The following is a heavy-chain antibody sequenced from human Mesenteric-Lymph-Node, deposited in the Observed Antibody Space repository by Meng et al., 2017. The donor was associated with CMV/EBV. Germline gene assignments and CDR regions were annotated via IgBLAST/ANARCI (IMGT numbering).Heavy chain of an antibody. D-gene: IGHD3-9*01. CDR3: ARDGFYDILTGYYPDYYYYGMDV. Sequence: GESLKISCAASGFTFSSYSMNWVRQAPGKGLEWVSYISSSGSTIYYADSVKGRFTISRDNAKNSLYLQMNSLRAEDTAVYYCARDGFYDILTGYYPDYYYYGMDVWGQGTTVTVSS. CDR2: ISSSGSTI. J-gene: IGHJ6*02. CDR1: GFTFSSYS. V-gene: IGHV3-48*04.